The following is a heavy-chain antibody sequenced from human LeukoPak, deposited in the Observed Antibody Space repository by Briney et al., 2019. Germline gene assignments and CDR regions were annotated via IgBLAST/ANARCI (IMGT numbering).Heavy chain of an antibody. D-gene: IGHD3-9*01. CDR1: GFTFSSHS. J-gene: IGHJ3*02. V-gene: IGHV3-21*01. Sequence: GGSLRLSCAASGFTFSSHSMNWVRQAPGKGLEWVSSISSSSDYMYYADSVKGRFTISRDNAKNSLYLQMNSLRAEDTAVYYCARDPLRYFDWAYDAFDIWGQGTMVTVSS. CDR3: ARDPLRYFDWAYDAFDI. CDR2: ISSSSDYM.